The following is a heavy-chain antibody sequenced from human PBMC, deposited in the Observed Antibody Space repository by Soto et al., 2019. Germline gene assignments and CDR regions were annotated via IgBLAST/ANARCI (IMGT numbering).Heavy chain of an antibody. D-gene: IGHD3-10*01. V-gene: IGHV3-23*01. J-gene: IGHJ3*02. CDR3: AKDDRFNTMVRGVHDAFDI. CDR1: GFTFSSYA. Sequence: PGGSLRLSCAASGFTFSSYAMSWVRQAPGKGLEWVSAISGSGGSTYYADSVKGRFTISRDNSKNTLYLQMNSLRAEDTAVYYCAKDDRFNTMVRGVHDAFDIWGQGTMVTVSS. CDR2: ISGSGGST.